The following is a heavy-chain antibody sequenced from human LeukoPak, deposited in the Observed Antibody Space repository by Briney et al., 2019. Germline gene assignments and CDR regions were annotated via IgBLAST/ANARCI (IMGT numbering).Heavy chain of an antibody. CDR1: GYSISSGYY. V-gene: IGHV4-38-2*01. CDR2: IYHSGST. D-gene: IGHD4-23*01. CDR3: ARLEYGGNGYDH. J-gene: IGHJ4*02. Sequence: SSETLSLTCAVSGYSISSGYYWGWIRQPPGKGLEWIGSIYHSGSTYYNPSLKSRVTISVDTSKNQFSLKLSSLTAADTAVYYCARLEYGGNGYDHWGQGTLVTVSS.